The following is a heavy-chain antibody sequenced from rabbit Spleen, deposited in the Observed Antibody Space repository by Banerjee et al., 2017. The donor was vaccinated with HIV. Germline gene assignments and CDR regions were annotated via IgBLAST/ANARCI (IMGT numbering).Heavy chain of an antibody. V-gene: IGHV1S45*01. CDR3: ARDSGTSFSTYGMDL. D-gene: IGHD8-1*01. CDR1: GFDFSSYYY. J-gene: IGHJ6*01. CDR2: IYTGSSGST. Sequence: QEQLVESGGGLVQPEGSLTLTCKASGFDFSSYYYMCWVRQAPGKGLEWIGCIYTGSSGSTDYASWAKGRFTISKTSSTTVTLQMTSLTAADTATYFCARDSGTSFSTYGMDLWGQGTLVTVS.